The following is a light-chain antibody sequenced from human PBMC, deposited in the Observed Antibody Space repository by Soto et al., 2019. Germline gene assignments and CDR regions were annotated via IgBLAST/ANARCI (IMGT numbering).Light chain of an antibody. Sequence: IVLTQSPATLSLSPGERATLSCRASQSVSSYLAWYQQKPGQAPRLLIYDASNRATGIPARFSGSGSGTDFTLTISSLEPEDFAVYYCQQRSNWPPDTFGQGTKVDIK. V-gene: IGKV3-11*01. CDR1: QSVSSY. CDR3: QQRSNWPPDT. CDR2: DAS. J-gene: IGKJ1*01.